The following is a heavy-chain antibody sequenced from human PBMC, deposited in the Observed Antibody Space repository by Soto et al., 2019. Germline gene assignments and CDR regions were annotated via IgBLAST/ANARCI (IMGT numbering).Heavy chain of an antibody. Sequence: QVQLVESGGGVVQPGRSLRLSCAASGFSISRSAMHWVRQAPGKGLEWVAVIAYDGSNRWYADSAKGRFTIDRDNSKNTVYLQMSSLRGEDTAVYYCARDLQAGTDNVNWFAPWGQGTLVTVSS. J-gene: IGHJ5*02. CDR1: GFSISRSA. D-gene: IGHD1-1*01. V-gene: IGHV3-30*04. CDR2: IAYDGSNR. CDR3: ARDLQAGTDNVNWFAP.